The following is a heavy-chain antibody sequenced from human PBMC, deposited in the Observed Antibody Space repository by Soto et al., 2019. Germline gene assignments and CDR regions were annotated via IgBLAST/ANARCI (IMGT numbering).Heavy chain of an antibody. Sequence: SETLSLTCTVSGGSISSGGYFWSWIRQRPGKGLEWIGYMSYSGPNHYNPSLKSRVTMSVDTSKNQFSLRLSSVTAADTAIYYCATRITVFGLLIPPFDPWGQGTQVTVSS. CDR1: GGSISSGGYF. V-gene: IGHV4-31*03. J-gene: IGHJ5*02. CDR3: ATRITVFGLLIPPFDP. D-gene: IGHD3-3*01. CDR2: MSYSGPN.